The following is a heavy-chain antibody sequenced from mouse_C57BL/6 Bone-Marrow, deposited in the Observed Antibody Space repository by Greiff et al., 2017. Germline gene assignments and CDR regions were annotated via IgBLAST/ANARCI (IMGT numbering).Heavy chain of an antibody. Sequence: VHVKQSVAELVRPGASVKLSCTASGFNIKNTYMHWVKQRPEQGLEWIGRIDPANGNTKYAPKFQGKATITADTSSNTAYLQLSSLTSEDTAIYYCARVYYDYDGGDWYFDVWGTGTTVTVSS. J-gene: IGHJ1*03. CDR1: GFNIKNTY. CDR3: ARVYYDYDGGDWYFDV. V-gene: IGHV14-3*01. D-gene: IGHD2-4*01. CDR2: IDPANGNT.